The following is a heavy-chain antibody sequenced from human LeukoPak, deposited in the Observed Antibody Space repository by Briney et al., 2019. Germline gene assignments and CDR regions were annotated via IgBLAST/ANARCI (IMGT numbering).Heavy chain of an antibody. D-gene: IGHD5-24*01. J-gene: IGHJ3*02. CDR3: AGGFLGGYNSDDGFDI. Sequence: ASVKVSSKASGYTFINYDINWVPQPTRQGLEWMGCMNPNSGNTGYAQKFQGRVTTTRNTTISTAYMELSSLRSEETGVCYCAGGFLGGYNSDDGFDIWGQGTMVTVSS. V-gene: IGHV1-8*01. CDR1: GYTFINYD. CDR2: MNPNSGNT.